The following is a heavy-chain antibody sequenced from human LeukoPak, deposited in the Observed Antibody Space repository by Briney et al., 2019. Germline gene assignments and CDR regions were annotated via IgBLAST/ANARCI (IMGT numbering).Heavy chain of an antibody. Sequence: SSETLSLICAVYGGSFSEYYWSWIRQPPGKGLEWIGDINHSGTTNYNPSLKSRVTISKETSKKQFSLKLSSVTAADTAVYYCARARMDVWGQGITVTVSS. J-gene: IGHJ6*02. CDR3: ARARMDV. V-gene: IGHV4-34*01. CDR1: GGSFSEYY. CDR2: INHSGTT.